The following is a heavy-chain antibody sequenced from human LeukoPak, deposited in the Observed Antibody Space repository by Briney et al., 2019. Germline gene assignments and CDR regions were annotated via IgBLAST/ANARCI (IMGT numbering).Heavy chain of an antibody. J-gene: IGHJ4*02. CDR3: ATPLDYYDSSGYHQGGD. CDR2: IKYDGSAT. D-gene: IGHD3-22*01. V-gene: IGHV3-74*01. CDR1: GFTFSNYW. Sequence: GGSLRLSCAASGFTFSNYWMHWIRQVPGKGLVWVSHIKYDGSATNYADSVKGRFTISRDNAKNSLYLQMNSLRAEDTAVYYCATPLDYYDSSGYHQGGDWGQGTLVTVSS.